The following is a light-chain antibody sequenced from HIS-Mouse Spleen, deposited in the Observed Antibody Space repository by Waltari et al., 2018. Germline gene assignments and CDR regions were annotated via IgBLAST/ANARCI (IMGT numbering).Light chain of an antibody. CDR2: GAS. Sequence: EIVMTQSPATLSVYPGERATLSCRASQGVSSNLAWYQQKPGQAPRLLIYGASTRATGIPARFSGSGSGTEFTLTISSMQSEDFAVYYCQQYNNWPPWTFGQGTKVEIK. CDR1: QGVSSN. J-gene: IGKJ1*01. CDR3: QQYNNWPPWT. V-gene: IGKV3-15*01.